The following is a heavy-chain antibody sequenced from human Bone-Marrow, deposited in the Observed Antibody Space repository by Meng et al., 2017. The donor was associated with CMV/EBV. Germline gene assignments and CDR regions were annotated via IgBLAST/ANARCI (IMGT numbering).Heavy chain of an antibody. V-gene: IGHV5-51*01. CDR2: IYPGDSDT. CDR1: GYSFTSYW. Sequence: EGLLMIQGQGSGYSFTSYWIGWVRRMPGKGLEWMGIIYPGDSDTRYSPSFQGQVTISADKSISTAYLQWGSLKASDTAMYYCARLGRLRFLVYWGHGSLVTVYS. CDR3: ARLGRLRFLVY. D-gene: IGHD5-12*01. J-gene: IGHJ4*01.